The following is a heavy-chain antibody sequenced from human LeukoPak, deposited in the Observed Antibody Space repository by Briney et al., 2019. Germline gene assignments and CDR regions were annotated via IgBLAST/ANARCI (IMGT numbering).Heavy chain of an antibody. CDR3: ARDKAGAVGMDV. CDR2: IIPILGIA. Sequence: SVKVSCKTSGGTFSSYAISWVRQAPGQGLEWMGRIIPILGIANYAQKFQGRVTITADKSTSTAYMELSSLRSEDTAVYYCARDKAGAVGMDVWGQGTTVTVSS. J-gene: IGHJ6*02. V-gene: IGHV1-69*04. D-gene: IGHD3-10*01. CDR1: GGTFSSYA.